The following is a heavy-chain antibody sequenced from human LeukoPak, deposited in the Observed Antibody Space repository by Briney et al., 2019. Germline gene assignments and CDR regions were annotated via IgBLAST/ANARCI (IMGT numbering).Heavy chain of an antibody. CDR2: IRRRAYGGAA. J-gene: IGHJ4*02. V-gene: IGHV3-49*04. CDR3: SRNGLVDFDY. Sequence: GGSPRLSCTTSGFAFDDFAMSWVRQPAGKGLEWVGFIRRRAYGGAAEYAASVKGRFIISRDDSKGIAYLQMNSLKTEDTAVYYCSRNGLVDFDYWGQGSRVIVSP. CDR1: GFAFDDFA.